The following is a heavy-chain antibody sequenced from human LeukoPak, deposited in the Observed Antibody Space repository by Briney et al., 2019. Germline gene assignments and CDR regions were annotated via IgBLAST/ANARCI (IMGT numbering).Heavy chain of an antibody. CDR1: GFTVSSSY. D-gene: IGHD6-6*01. J-gene: IGHJ4*02. CDR2: IYSGGRT. Sequence: GGSLRLSCAASGFTVSSSYMSWDRQAPGKGLEWVSVIYSGGRTSYADSVKGRFTVSRDNSKNTLYLQMNSLRAEDTAVYYCARSYSSSRGTFDYWGQGTLVTVSS. V-gene: IGHV3-53*01. CDR3: ARSYSSSRGTFDY.